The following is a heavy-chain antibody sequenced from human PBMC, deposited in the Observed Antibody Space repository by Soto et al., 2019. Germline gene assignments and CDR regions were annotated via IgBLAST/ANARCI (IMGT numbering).Heavy chain of an antibody. V-gene: IGHV3-48*02. Sequence: EVQLVESGGGLVQPGGSLRLSCAASGFTFSSYSMNWVRQAPGKGLEWVSYISSSSSTIYYADSVKGRFTISRDNAKNSLYLQINSLRDEDTAVYYCAIALLPRDYWGQGTLVTVSS. D-gene: IGHD2-15*01. CDR3: AIALLPRDY. J-gene: IGHJ4*02. CDR2: ISSSSSTI. CDR1: GFTFSSYS.